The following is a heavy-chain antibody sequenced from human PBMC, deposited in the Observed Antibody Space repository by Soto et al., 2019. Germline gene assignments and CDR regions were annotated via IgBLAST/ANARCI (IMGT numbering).Heavy chain of an antibody. D-gene: IGHD6-6*01. V-gene: IGHV3-30-3*01. J-gene: IGHJ1*01. CDR3: ARENSRISPRLFQH. CDR2: ISPAGTNQ. CDR1: GFTFSSYA. Sequence: PGGSLRLSCAASGFTFSSYAMHWARQAPGKGLEWVALISPAGTNQYYADSAKGRFTISRDNSKNTLYLQMNSLRPEDTGLYYCARENSRISPRLFQHWGHGTLVTVSS.